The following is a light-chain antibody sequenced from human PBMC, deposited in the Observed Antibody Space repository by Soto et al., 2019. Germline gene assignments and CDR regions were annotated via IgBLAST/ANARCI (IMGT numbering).Light chain of an antibody. Sequence: DIQMTQSPSSLSASVGDRVTITCRASQSIISYLNWYQQKPGKAPTLLIYAASSLQSGVPSTFSGSGSGTDFTLTISSLQPEDFATYYCQQSYNAPITFGQGTRLEIK. CDR3: QQSYNAPIT. CDR2: AAS. V-gene: IGKV1-39*01. J-gene: IGKJ5*01. CDR1: QSIISY.